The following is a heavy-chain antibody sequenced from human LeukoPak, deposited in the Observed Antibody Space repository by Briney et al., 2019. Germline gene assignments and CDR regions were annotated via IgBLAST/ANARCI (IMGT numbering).Heavy chain of an antibody. CDR2: IWYDGSNK. D-gene: IGHD4-17*01. CDR1: GFTFSSYG. V-gene: IGHV3-33*01. Sequence: GGSLRLSCAASGFTFSSYGMHWVRRAPGKGLEWVAVIWYDGSNKYYADSVKGRFTISRDNSKNTLYLQMNSLRPEDTAVYYCARTTPNDYGDYGVDYWGQGTLVTVSS. J-gene: IGHJ4*02. CDR3: ARTTPNDYGDYGVDY.